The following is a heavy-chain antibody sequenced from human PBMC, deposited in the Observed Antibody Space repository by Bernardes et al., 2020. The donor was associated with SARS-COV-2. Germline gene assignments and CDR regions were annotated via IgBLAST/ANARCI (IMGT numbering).Heavy chain of an antibody. CDR3: ARVRMGTPYDAFDI. D-gene: IGHD1-1*01. J-gene: IGHJ3*02. CDR1: GGSISSYY. Sequence: SETLSLTCTVSGGSISSYYWSWIRQPPGKGLEWIWYIYYSWSTNYNPSLKSRVTISEDTSKNQFSLTLSSVTAADTAVYYCARVRMGTPYDAFDIWGKGTMVTVSS. V-gene: IGHV4-59*01. CDR2: IYYSWST.